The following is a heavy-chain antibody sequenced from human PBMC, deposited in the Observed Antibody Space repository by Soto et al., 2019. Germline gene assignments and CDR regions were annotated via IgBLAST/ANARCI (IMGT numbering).Heavy chain of an antibody. D-gene: IGHD6-13*01. Sequence: SETLSLTCTVSGASISGNYWSWIRQPPGKGLEWIGYIYDSGSTNYNPSLKSRVTMSVDTSKNHFSLNLSSVTAADTAVYYCARGVRVSKTPYYYGMDVWGQGTTVTVSS. CDR1: GASISGNY. CDR3: ARGVRVSKTPYYYGMDV. J-gene: IGHJ6*02. CDR2: IYDSGST. V-gene: IGHV4-59*01.